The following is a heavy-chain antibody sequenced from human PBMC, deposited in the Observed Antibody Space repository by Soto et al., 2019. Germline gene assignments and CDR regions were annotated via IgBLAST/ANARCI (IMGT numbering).Heavy chain of an antibody. CDR2: ISTYNGNT. CDR3: ARDHYYDSSGAPHGY. D-gene: IGHD3-22*01. CDR1: DYMFTNYR. V-gene: IGHV1-18*01. J-gene: IGHJ4*02. Sequence: ASVKVSYKTSDYMFTNYRISWVRQAPGQGLEWMGWISTYNGNTKYAQKFQGRVTITRDTSASTAYMELSSLRSEDTAVYYCARDHYYDSSGAPHGYWGQGTLVTVSS.